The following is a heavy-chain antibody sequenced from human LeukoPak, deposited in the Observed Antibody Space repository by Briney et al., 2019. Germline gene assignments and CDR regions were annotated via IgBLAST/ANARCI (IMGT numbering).Heavy chain of an antibody. J-gene: IGHJ4*02. CDR1: GFTFSSSW. Sequence: GGSLRLSCVASGFTFSSSWMSWVRQAPGKGLEWVANIKQDGSEKSYVESVRGRFTISRDDAKNSLYLQLNSLRAEDTALYYCARDNPPDYWGQGTLVTVSS. CDR2: IKQDGSEK. CDR3: ARDNPPDY. V-gene: IGHV3-7*03.